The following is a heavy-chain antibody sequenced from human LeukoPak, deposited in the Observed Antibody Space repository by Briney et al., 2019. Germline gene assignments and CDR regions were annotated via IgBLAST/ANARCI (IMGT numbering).Heavy chain of an antibody. J-gene: IGHJ1*01. CDR1: GFTFSSYA. D-gene: IGHD3-22*01. V-gene: IGHV3-23*01. CDR3: AKGPLVVVIRAGGYFQH. CDR2: ISGSGGST. Sequence: GGSLRLSCAASGFTFSSYAMSWVRQAPGKGLEWVSAISGSGGSTYYADSVKGRFTISRDNSKNTLYLQMNSLRAEDTAVYYCAKGPLVVVIRAGGYFQHWGQGTLVTVSS.